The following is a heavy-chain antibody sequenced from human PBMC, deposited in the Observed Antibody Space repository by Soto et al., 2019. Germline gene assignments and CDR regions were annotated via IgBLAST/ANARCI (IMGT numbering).Heavy chain of an antibody. V-gene: IGHV3-53*02. Sequence: EVQLVETGGGLIQPGGSLRLSCAASGFTVSSNYMSWVRQAPGKGLEWVSVIYSGGSTYYADSVKGRFTISRDNSKNTLYLQMNSLRAEDTAVYYCAREVGGAGSSWYTYGMDVWGQGTTVTVSS. J-gene: IGHJ6*02. CDR3: AREVGGAGSSWYTYGMDV. CDR2: IYSGGST. D-gene: IGHD6-13*01. CDR1: GFTVSSNY.